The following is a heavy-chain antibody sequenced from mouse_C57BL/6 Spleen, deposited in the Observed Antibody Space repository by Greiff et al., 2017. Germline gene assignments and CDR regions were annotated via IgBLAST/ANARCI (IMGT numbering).Heavy chain of an antibody. V-gene: IGHV1-61*01. J-gene: IGHJ3*01. Sequence: QVQLQQPGAELVRPGSSVKLSCTASGYTFTSYWMDWVKQRPGQGLEWIGNIYPSDSETHYNQKFKDKATLTVDKSSSTAYMQLSSLTSEDSAVYYCAREGQLRSFAYWGQGTLVTVSA. D-gene: IGHD3-2*02. CDR2: IYPSDSET. CDR1: GYTFTSYW. CDR3: AREGQLRSFAY.